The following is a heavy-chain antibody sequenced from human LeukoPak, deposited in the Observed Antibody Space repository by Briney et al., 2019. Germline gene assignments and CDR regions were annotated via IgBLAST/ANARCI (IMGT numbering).Heavy chain of an antibody. D-gene: IGHD2-21*02. V-gene: IGHV4-34*01. CDR3: ASGYCGAACQLGGVDM. J-gene: IGHJ3*02. Sequence: SETLSVTCAGYGVSFSGYYWSWIRQPPGKGLEWIGEINHSGSTNYNPSLKSRVTISVDTSKNQFSLKLSSVTAADTAVYYCASGYCGAACQLGGVDMWGQGTMVTVSS. CDR2: INHSGST. CDR1: GVSFSGYY.